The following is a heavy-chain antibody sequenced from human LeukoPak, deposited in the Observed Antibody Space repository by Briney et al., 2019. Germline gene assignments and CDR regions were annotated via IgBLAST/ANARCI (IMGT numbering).Heavy chain of an antibody. J-gene: IGHJ4*02. CDR3: ARYSHFWSGYYSFDY. CDR2: INHSGST. D-gene: IGHD3-3*02. V-gene: IGHV4-34*01. CDR1: GGSFSGYY. Sequence: SETLSLTCAVYGGSFSGYYWSWIRQPPGKGLEWIGEINHSGSTNYNPSLKSRVTISVDTSKNQFSLKLSSVTAADTAVYYCARYSHFWSGYYSFDYWGQGTLVTVSS.